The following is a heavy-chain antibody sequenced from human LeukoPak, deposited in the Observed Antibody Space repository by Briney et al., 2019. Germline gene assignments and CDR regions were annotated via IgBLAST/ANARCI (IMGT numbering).Heavy chain of an antibody. D-gene: IGHD1-1*01. CDR1: GYSFTNYG. CDR2: ISTYNGNT. Sequence: ASVKVSCKASGYSFTNYGVTWVRQAPGQALEWMGWISTYNGNTNSAQKFQGRITMTTDSSTSTAFMELRSLRSDDTAMYYCVGDLGRLSRTYFDYWGHGTLVTVSS. CDR3: VGDLGRLSRTYFDY. V-gene: IGHV1-18*01. J-gene: IGHJ4*01.